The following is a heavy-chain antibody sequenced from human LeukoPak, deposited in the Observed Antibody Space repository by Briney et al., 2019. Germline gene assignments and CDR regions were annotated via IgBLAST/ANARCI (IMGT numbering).Heavy chain of an antibody. V-gene: IGHV4-4*02. D-gene: IGHD3-10*01. CDR3: ASLWFGELSSDY. J-gene: IGHJ4*02. CDR1: GFIFSNYG. CDR2: IYHGGST. Sequence: PGGTLRLSCAASGFIFSNYGMNWVRQAPGKGLEWIGEIYHGGSTNYNPYLKSRVTISVDKSKNQFSLKLSSVTAADTAVYYCASLWFGELSSDYWGQGTLVTVSS.